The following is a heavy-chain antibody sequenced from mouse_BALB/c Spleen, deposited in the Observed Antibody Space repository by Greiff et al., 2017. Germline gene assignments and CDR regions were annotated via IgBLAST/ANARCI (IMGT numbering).Heavy chain of an antibody. J-gene: IGHJ4*01. CDR3: TRQTTAYYAMDY. CDR1: GFTFSNYW. D-gene: IGHD1-2*01. V-gene: IGHV6-6*02. Sequence: ASGFTFSNYWMNWVRQSPEKGLEWVAEIRLKSNNYATHYAESVKGRFTISRDDSKSSVYLQMNNLRAEDTGIYYCTRQTTAYYAMDYWGQGTSVTVSS. CDR2: IRLKSNNYAT.